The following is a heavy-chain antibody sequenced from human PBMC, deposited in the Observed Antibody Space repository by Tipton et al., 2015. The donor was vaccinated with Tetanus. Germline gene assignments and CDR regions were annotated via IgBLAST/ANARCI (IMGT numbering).Heavy chain of an antibody. Sequence: LVKPTQTLTLTCTFSGFSLSTSGVGVGWIRQPPGKALEWLALIYWNDDKRYSPSLKSRLTITKDTSKNQVVLTMTNMDPVDTATYYCAHSGNWGSEFADWYFDLWGRGTLVTVSS. CDR1: GFSLSTSGVG. J-gene: IGHJ2*01. D-gene: IGHD7-27*01. V-gene: IGHV2-5*01. CDR3: AHSGNWGSEFADWYFDL. CDR2: IYWNDDK.